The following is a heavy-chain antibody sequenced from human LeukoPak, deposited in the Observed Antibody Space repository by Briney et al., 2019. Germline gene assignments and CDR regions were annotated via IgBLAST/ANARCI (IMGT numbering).Heavy chain of an antibody. D-gene: IGHD3-3*01. CDR2: ISGSGGST. Sequence: GGSLRLSCAASGFTFSSYAMSWVRQAPGKGLEWVSAISGSGGSTYYADSVKGRFTISRDNSKNTLYLQTNSLRAEDTAVYYCAKVRANYDFWSGSLDYWGQGTLVTVSS. V-gene: IGHV3-23*01. J-gene: IGHJ4*02. CDR1: GFTFSSYA. CDR3: AKVRANYDFWSGSLDY.